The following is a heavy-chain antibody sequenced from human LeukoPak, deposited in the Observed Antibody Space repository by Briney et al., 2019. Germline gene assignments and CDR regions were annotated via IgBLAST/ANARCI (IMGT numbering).Heavy chain of an antibody. D-gene: IGHD1-26*01. CDR3: ARDCWECHAFDI. CDR2: IRYDGSNK. CDR1: GFTFSSYG. Sequence: PGGSLRLSCAASGFTFSSYGMHWVRQAPGKGLEWVAFIRYDGSNKYYADSVKGRFTISRDNSKNTLYLHMNSLRVEDTAVYYCARDCWECHAFDIWGQGTMVTVSS. J-gene: IGHJ3*02. V-gene: IGHV3-30*02.